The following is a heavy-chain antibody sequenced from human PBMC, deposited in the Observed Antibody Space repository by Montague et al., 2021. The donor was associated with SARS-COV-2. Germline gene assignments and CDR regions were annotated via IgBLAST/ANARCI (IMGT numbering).Heavy chain of an antibody. CDR3: ARARFDSNPYYYYGMDV. CDR2: ISYDGSNK. CDR1: GFTFSSYA. D-gene: IGHD4-11*01. J-gene: IGHJ6*02. Sequence: SLRLSCAASGFTFSSYAMHWVRQAPGKGLEWVAVISYDGSNKYYADSVKGRFTISRDNSKNTLYLQMSSLGAEDTAVYYCARARFDSNPYYYYGMDVWGQGTTVTVSS. V-gene: IGHV3-30-3*01.